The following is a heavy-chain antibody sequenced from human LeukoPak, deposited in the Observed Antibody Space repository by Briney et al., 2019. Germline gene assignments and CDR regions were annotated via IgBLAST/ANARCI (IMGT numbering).Heavy chain of an antibody. J-gene: IGHJ4*02. CDR1: GFTFSSYE. V-gene: IGHV3-48*03. CDR2: ISSSGSTI. Sequence: GGSLRLSCAASGFTFSSYEMNWVRQAPGKGLEWASYISSSGSTIYYADSVKGRFTISRDNAKNSLYLQMNSLRAEDTAVYYCARTSMITFGGVIVIPFDYWGQGTLVTVSS. D-gene: IGHD3-16*02. CDR3: ARTSMITFGGVIVIPFDY.